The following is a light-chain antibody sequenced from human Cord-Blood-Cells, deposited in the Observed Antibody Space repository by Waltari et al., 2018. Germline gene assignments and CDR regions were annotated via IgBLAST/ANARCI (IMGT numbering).Light chain of an antibody. CDR3: SSYTSSSTWV. J-gene: IGLJ3*02. V-gene: IGLV2-14*01. Sequence: QSALTQPASVSGSPGQSITISCTGTSSDVGGYNYVSWNQQHPGKAPKLMIYDVSNRSSGVSNRFAGSKSGNTASLTISGLQAEDEADYYCSSYTSSSTWVFGGGTKLTVL. CDR1: SSDVGGYNY. CDR2: DVS.